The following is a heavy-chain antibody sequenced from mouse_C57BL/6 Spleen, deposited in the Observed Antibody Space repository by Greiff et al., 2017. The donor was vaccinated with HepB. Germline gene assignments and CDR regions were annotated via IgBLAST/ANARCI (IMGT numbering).Heavy chain of an antibody. Sequence: VQLQQPGAELVKPGASVKVSCKASGYTFTSYWMHWVKQRPGQGLEWIGRIHPSDSDTNYNQKFKGKATLTVDKSSSTAYMQLSSLTSEDSAVYYCAITRVYYGNYEGVDYWGQGTTLTVSS. J-gene: IGHJ2*01. CDR2: IHPSDSDT. CDR3: AITRVYYGNYEGVDY. CDR1: GYTFTSYW. V-gene: IGHV1-74*01. D-gene: IGHD2-1*01.